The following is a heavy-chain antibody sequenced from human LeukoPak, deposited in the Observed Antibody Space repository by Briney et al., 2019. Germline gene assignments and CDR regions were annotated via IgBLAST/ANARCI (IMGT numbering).Heavy chain of an antibody. CDR1: GYTFSTYP. CDR2: INTNTGNP. J-gene: IGHJ4*02. Sequence: WASVKVSCKASGYTFSTYPMNWVRQAPGQGLEWMGWINTNTGNPTYAQGFTGRFVFSLDTSVSTAYLQISSLKAEDTAVYYCARDRRDYYDSSGYSDYWGQGTLVTVSS. V-gene: IGHV7-4-1*02. CDR3: ARDRRDYYDSSGYSDY. D-gene: IGHD3-22*01.